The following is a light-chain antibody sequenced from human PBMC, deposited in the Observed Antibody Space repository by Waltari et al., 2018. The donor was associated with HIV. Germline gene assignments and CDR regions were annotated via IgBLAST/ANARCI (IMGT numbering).Light chain of an antibody. J-gene: IGKJ4*01. CDR3: QQYNNWPPLT. CDR2: GAS. CDR1: QSVSSN. Sequence: IVMTQSPATLPVSPGERATPSCRASQSVSSNLAWYQQKPGLAPRLLIYGASTRATGIPARFSGSGSGTEFTLTISSLQSEDFAVYYCQQYNNWPPLTFGGGTKVEIK. V-gene: IGKV3-15*01.